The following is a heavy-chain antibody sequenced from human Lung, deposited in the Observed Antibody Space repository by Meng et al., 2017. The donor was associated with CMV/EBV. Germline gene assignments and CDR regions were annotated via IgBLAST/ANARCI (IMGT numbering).Heavy chain of an antibody. Sequence: SVKVSCXASGYTFTTYDINWVRQATGQGLEWMGWMNPNSGNTGYAQKFQGRVTLTRVTSITTAYMELSSLTSDDTAVYYCARTRIEVEPDGRKIKYYNYGMGVWGQGTTVTRSS. CDR2: MNPNSGNT. CDR1: GYTFTTYD. D-gene: IGHD2-2*01. CDR3: ARTRIEVEPDGRKIKYYNYGMGV. V-gene: IGHV1-8*01. J-gene: IGHJ6*02.